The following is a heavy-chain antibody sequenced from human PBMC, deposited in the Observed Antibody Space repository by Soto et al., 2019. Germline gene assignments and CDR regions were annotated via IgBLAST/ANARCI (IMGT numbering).Heavy chain of an antibody. CDR3: AKSSSGLRDYFDS. J-gene: IGHJ4*02. CDR1: GFTLSTFA. V-gene: IGHV3-30-3*02. Sequence: GGSLRLSCAVSGFTLSTFAMHWVRQAPGKGLEWVATTSYDGLNTFYGESVRGRFSISRDTSKNTLFLQMDSLKTEDTAVYYCAKSSSGLRDYFDSWGRGTLVTVSS. D-gene: IGHD3-10*01. CDR2: TSYDGLNT.